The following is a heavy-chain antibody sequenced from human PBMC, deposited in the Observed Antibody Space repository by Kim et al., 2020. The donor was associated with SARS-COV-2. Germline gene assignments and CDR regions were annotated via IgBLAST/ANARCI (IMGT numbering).Heavy chain of an antibody. V-gene: IGHV3-23*01. D-gene: IGHD3-3*01. Sequence: GSLRLSCAASGFTFSSYAMSWVRQAPGKGLEWVSAISGSGGSTYYADSVKGRFTISRDNSKNTLYLQMNSLRAEDTAVYYCAKDGGITIFGVVITYYFDYWGQGTLVTVSS. CDR3: AKDGGITIFGVVITYYFDY. CDR1: GFTFSSYA. J-gene: IGHJ4*02. CDR2: ISGSGGST.